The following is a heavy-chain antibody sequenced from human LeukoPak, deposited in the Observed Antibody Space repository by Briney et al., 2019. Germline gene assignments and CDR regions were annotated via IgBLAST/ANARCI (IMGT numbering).Heavy chain of an antibody. CDR3: AREGRGSGRWFDP. CDR1: GYTLTELS. V-gene: IGHV1-69*04. CDR2: IIPILGIA. D-gene: IGHD3-10*01. J-gene: IGHJ5*02. Sequence: ASVKVSCKVSGYTLTELSMHWVRQAPGKGLEWMGRIIPILGIANYAQKFQGRVTITADKSTSTAYMELSSLRSEDTAVYYCAREGRGSGRWFDPWGQGTLVTVSS.